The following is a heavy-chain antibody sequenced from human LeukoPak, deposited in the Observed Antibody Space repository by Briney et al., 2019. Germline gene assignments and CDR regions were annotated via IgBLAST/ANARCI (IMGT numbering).Heavy chain of an antibody. J-gene: IGHJ4*02. D-gene: IGHD2-21*01. CDR2: ISGGDGSA. V-gene: IGHV3-23*01. Sequence: PGGSLRLSCAVSGLTLSNYGMSWVRQAPGKGLEWVAGISGGDGSANYADSVKGRFTISRDNPTNTLFLQMNSLRAEDTAVYFCAKRGVVIRVILVGFHREAYYFDSWGQGALVTVSS. CDR3: AKRGVVIRVILVGFHREAYYFDS. CDR1: GLTLSNYG.